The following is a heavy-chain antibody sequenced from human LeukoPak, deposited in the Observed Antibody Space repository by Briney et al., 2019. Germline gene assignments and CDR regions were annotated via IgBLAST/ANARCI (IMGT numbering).Heavy chain of an antibody. Sequence: SETLSLTCAVYGGSFSGYYWSWIRQPPGKGLEWIGEINHSGSTNYNPSLKSGVTISVDTSKNQFSLKLSSVTAADTAVYYCARVYCSSTSCYSWFDPWGQGTLVTVSS. CDR1: GGSFSGYY. J-gene: IGHJ5*02. CDR2: INHSGST. CDR3: ARVYCSSTSCYSWFDP. V-gene: IGHV4-34*01. D-gene: IGHD2-2*01.